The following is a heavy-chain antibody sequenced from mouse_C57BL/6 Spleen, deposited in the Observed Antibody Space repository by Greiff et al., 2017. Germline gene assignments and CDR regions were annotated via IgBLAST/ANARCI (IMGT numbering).Heavy chain of an antibody. V-gene: IGHV5-17*01. CDR1: GFTFSDYG. Sequence: EVQLVESGGGLVKPGGSLKLSCAASGFTFSDYGMHWVRQAPEKGLEWVAYISSGSSTIYYADTVKGRFTISRDNAKNTLFLQMTSLRSEDTAMYYCAPDYDDAMDYWGQGTPVTVSS. D-gene: IGHD2-4*01. CDR2: ISSGSSTI. J-gene: IGHJ4*01. CDR3: APDYDDAMDY.